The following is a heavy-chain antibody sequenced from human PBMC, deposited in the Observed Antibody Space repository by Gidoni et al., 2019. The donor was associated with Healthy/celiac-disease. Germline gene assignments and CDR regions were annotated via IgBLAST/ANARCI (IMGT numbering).Heavy chain of an antibody. D-gene: IGHD2-15*01. Sequence: QVQLVQSGAEVKKPGASVKVSCKASGYTFTSYGISWVRQAPGQGLERMGWVSAYNGNTNYAQKLQGRVTMTTDTSTSTAYMELRSLRSDDTAVYYCARGTSYCSGGSCYPEKFDYWGQGTLVTVSS. CDR2: VSAYNGNT. CDR3: ARGTSYCSGGSCYPEKFDY. CDR1: GYTFTSYG. V-gene: IGHV1-18*01. J-gene: IGHJ4*02.